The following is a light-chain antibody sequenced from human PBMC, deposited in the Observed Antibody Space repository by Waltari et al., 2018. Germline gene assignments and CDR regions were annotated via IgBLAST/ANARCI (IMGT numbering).Light chain of an antibody. CDR3: QQSFSSWT. CDR1: QSLGSD. V-gene: IGKV1-39*01. CDR2: AAS. J-gene: IGKJ1*01. Sequence: DIQMTQSPSALSASVGARVTVSCRASQSLGSDLNWYQQKPGKAPKVVIYAASNVQSGVPSRFSGSGSGTDFTLTISSLQPEDSATYFCQQSFSSWTFGQGTKVEIK.